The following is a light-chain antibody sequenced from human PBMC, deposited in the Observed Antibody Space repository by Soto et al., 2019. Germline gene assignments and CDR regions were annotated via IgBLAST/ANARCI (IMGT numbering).Light chain of an antibody. CDR3: QQIFTTPQT. J-gene: IGKJ2*01. Sequence: DIQMTQSPSSLSASVGDRVTITCRASQTIAMYVNWFQQKPGKAPKLLIYTASSVQSGVPPTFSGSGSETDFTLTISRLQPEDFATYYCQQIFTTPQTFGQGTKLEIK. CDR2: TAS. CDR1: QTIAMY. V-gene: IGKV1-39*01.